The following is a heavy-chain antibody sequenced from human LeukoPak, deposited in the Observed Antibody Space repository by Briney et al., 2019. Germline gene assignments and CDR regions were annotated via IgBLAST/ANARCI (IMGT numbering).Heavy chain of an antibody. CDR3: ARQRVTTVSRTYYYYAMDV. V-gene: IGHV5-51*01. D-gene: IGHD4-17*01. J-gene: IGHJ6*02. CDR1: GYSFSGYW. Sequence: GDSLKISCQSSGYSFSGYWIGWVRQMPGKGLEWMGIIYPDDSDTRYSPSFQGQVTISADKSINTAYLQWSSLKASDTAMYYCARQRVTTVSRTYYYYAMDVWGQGTTVTVSS. CDR2: IYPDDSDT.